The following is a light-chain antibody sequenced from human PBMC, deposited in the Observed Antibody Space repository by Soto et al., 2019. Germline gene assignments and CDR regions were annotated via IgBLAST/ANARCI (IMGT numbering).Light chain of an antibody. J-gene: IGKJ3*01. V-gene: IGKV3-20*01. CDR3: QRYGSSPPFT. CDR2: GAS. Sequence: EIVVTQSPGTLSLSPGERATLSCSASHSVSSRYLAWYQQKPGQAPRLLIYGASSRATGIPDRFSGMGFGTVCTQTISRLELEDFAVSFGQRYGSSPPFTVGPGPNVDIK. CDR1: HSVSSRY.